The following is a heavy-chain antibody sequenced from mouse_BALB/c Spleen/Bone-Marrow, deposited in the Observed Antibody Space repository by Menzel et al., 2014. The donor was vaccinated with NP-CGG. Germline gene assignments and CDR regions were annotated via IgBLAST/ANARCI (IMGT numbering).Heavy chain of an antibody. J-gene: IGHJ2*01. CDR1: GFSLSSYY. CDR2: ISSSGHT. Sequence: LEESGGRLVTPGTPLTLTSTASGFSLSSYYMSWVRQAPGKGLEHVGIISSSGHTYYATWAKGRFTISXTSTTVDLKIASPTTEDTATYFCARDKGGWGFFAFDLWGQGTLVTVSS. D-gene: IGHD3-1*01. CDR3: ARDKGGWGFFAFDL. V-gene: IGHV5-6-5*01.